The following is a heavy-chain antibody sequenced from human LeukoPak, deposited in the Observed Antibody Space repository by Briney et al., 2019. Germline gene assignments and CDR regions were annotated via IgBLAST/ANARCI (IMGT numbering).Heavy chain of an antibody. CDR3: ARRGLTTKTFEVDL. J-gene: IGHJ5*02. CDR2: IYYSGST. Sequence: PSETLSLTCTVSGGSMSSSSYYWDWFRQTPGKGLEWIGSIYYSGSTHYNPSLKSRVTISVDTSKNQFSLKLSSVTAADTAVYYCARRGLTTKTFEVDLWGQGTLVTVSS. CDR1: GGSMSSSSYY. V-gene: IGHV4-39*01. D-gene: IGHD1-14*01.